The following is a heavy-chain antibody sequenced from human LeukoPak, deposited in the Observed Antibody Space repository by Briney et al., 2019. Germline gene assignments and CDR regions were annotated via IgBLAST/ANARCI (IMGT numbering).Heavy chain of an antibody. CDR2: ISYDGSNK. CDR1: GFTFGSYA. Sequence: GGSLRLSCAASGFTFGSYAMHWVRQAPGKGLEWVAVISYDGSNKYYADSVKGRFTISRDNSKNTLYLQMNSLRAEDTAVYYCARDQFPEDSSGYYPLDWGQGTLVTVSS. D-gene: IGHD3-22*01. CDR3: ARDQFPEDSSGYYPLD. V-gene: IGHV3-30-3*01. J-gene: IGHJ4*02.